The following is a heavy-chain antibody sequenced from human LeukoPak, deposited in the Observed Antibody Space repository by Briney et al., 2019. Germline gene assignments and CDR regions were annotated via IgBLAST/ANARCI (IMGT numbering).Heavy chain of an antibody. J-gene: IGHJ5*02. Sequence: SETLSLTCSVSGYSISSGYYWGWIRQPPGKGLEWIGTIHHSGSADDNPSLKSRVSISLDTSKNQFSLKLSSVTAADTAVYYCARHPSGRMWLQQGGWFDPWGQGTLVTVSS. D-gene: IGHD5-24*01. CDR2: IHHSGSA. CDR3: ARHPSGRMWLQQGGWFDP. V-gene: IGHV4-38-2*01. CDR1: GYSISSGYY.